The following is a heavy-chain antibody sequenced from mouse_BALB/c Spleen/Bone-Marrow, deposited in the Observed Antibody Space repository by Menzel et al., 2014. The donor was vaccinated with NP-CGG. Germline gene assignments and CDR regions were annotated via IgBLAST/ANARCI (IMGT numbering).Heavy chain of an antibody. Sequence: QVQLQQSGAELVKPGASVKMSCKASGYTFTSYWMHWVKQRPGQGLEWIGVIDPSDSSTSYNQKFKGKATLTVDTSSSTSYIQLSCLTCEDSAVYYRTRGEVQAMDYWGQGTSVTVSS. V-gene: IGHV1S127*01. CDR1: GYTFTSYW. J-gene: IGHJ4*01. CDR3: TRGEVQAMDY. D-gene: IGHD2-14*01. CDR2: IDPSDSST.